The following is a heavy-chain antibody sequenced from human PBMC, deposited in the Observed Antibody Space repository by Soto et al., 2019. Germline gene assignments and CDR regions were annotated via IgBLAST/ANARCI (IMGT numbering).Heavy chain of an antibody. V-gene: IGHV3-11*01. J-gene: IGHJ1*01. Sequence: PGGSLRLSCAASGFTFSDYYMSWIRQAPGKGLEWVSYISSSGSTIYYADSVKGRFTISRDNAKNTVYLQMNSLRAEDTAVYFCANAYCSSTSCRAEYLQHWGQGTLVTVSS. CDR3: ANAYCSSTSCRAEYLQH. CDR1: GFTFSDYY. CDR2: ISSSGSTI. D-gene: IGHD2-2*01.